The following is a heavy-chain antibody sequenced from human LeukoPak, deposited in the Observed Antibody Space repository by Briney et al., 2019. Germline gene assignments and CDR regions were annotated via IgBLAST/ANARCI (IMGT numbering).Heavy chain of an antibody. J-gene: IGHJ4*02. V-gene: IGHV3-23*01. Sequence: GGSLRLSCAASGFTFSSYGMHWVRQAPGKGLEWVSAISGSGGSTYYADSVKGRFTISRDNSKNTLYLQMNSLRAEDTAVYYCAKWEYYYDSSGYPDYWGQGTLVTVSS. D-gene: IGHD3-22*01. CDR1: GFTFSSYG. CDR2: ISGSGGST. CDR3: AKWEYYYDSSGYPDY.